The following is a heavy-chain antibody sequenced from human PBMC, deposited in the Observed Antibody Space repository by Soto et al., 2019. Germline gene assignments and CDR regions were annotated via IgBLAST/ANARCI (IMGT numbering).Heavy chain of an antibody. V-gene: IGHV3-7*01. J-gene: IGHJ4*02. CDR3: VRDGGSGWHFDS. CDR1: GFTFSSYW. Sequence: GSLRLSCEASGFTFSSYWMSWVRQAPGKGLEWVANVRQDGSQKFLVDSVKGRFTISRDNAKNSMYLQMNSLRAEDTAVYYCVRDGGSGWHFDSWGQGTLVTVSS. CDR2: VRQDGSQK. D-gene: IGHD6-19*01.